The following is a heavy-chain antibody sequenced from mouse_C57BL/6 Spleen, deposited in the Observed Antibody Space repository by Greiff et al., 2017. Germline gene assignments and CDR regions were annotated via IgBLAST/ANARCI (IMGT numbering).Heavy chain of an antibody. J-gene: IGHJ2*01. D-gene: IGHD1-1*01. CDR1: GYSFTGYY. CDR3: ARHNYAYYLDY. V-gene: IGHV1-42*01. Sequence: EVQLQESGPELVKPGASVKISCKASGYSFTGYYMNWVKQSPEKSLEWIGEINPSTGGTTYNQKFKAKATLTVDKSSSTAYMQLKSLTSEDSAVYYCARHNYAYYLDYWGQGTTLTVSS. CDR2: INPSTGGT.